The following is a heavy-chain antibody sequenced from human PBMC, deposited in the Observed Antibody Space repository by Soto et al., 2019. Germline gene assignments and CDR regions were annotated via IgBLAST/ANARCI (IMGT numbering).Heavy chain of an antibody. J-gene: IGHJ6*03. Sequence: ASVKVSCKVSGYTLTELSMHWVRQAPGKGLEWMGGFDPEDGETIYAQKFQGRVTMTEDTSTDTAYMELSSLRSEDTAVYYCATTAPHCTNGVCLPGYYYYYMDVWGKGTTVTVSS. CDR2: FDPEDGET. CDR3: ATTAPHCTNGVCLPGYYYYYMDV. V-gene: IGHV1-24*01. CDR1: GYTLTELS. D-gene: IGHD2-8*01.